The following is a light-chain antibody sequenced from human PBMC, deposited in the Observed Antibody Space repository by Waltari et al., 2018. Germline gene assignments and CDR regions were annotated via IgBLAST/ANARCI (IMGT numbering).Light chain of an antibody. Sequence: QSVLTQPASVSGSPGQSITISCPGTRRDLGAYNFVSCFQQLPGQAPRLLISEATKRPSGVSYRFSGSKSGNTASLSISDLQAEDEADYYCCSYVGGSRVLFGGGTKLTV. J-gene: IGLJ2*01. V-gene: IGLV2-23*01. CDR2: EAT. CDR1: RRDLGAYNF. CDR3: CSYVGGSRVL.